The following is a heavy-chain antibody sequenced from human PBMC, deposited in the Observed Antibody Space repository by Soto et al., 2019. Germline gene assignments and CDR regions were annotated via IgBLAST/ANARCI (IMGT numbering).Heavy chain of an antibody. J-gene: IGHJ4*02. Sequence: PSETLSLTCAVYGGSFSGYYWSWIRQPPGKGLEWIGEINHSGSTNYNPSLKSRVTISVDTSKNQFSLKLSSVTAADTAVYYCAIVGATNNYWGQGTLVTVSS. D-gene: IGHD1-26*01. CDR3: AIVGATNNY. V-gene: IGHV4-34*01. CDR2: INHSGST. CDR1: GGSFSGYY.